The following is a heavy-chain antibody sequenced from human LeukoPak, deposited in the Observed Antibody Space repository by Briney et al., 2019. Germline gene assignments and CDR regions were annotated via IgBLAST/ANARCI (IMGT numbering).Heavy chain of an antibody. CDR3: ARRVLKVRGPRTYYMDV. V-gene: IGHV4-61*02. Sequence: PSETLSLTCTVSGGSISSGSYYWSWIRQPAGKGLEWIGRIYTSGSTNYNPSLKSRVTISVDTSKNQFSLKLSSVTAADTAVYYCARRVLKVRGPRTYYMDVWGKGTTVTISS. CDR1: GGSISSGSYY. D-gene: IGHD3-10*01. J-gene: IGHJ6*03. CDR2: IYTSGST.